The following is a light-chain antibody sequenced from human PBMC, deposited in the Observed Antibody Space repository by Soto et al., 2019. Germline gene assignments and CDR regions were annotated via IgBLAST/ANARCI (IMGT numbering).Light chain of an antibody. CDR3: QQYGSSPLT. CDR1: QSVSSSY. CDR2: GAS. V-gene: IGKV3-20*01. Sequence: VLAQSPSTLSLSPGERATLSCRASQSVSSSYLAWYQQKPGQAPRLLIYGASSRATGIPDRFSGSGSGTDFTLTISRLEPEDFAVYYCQQYGSSPLTFGGGTKVDIK. J-gene: IGKJ4*01.